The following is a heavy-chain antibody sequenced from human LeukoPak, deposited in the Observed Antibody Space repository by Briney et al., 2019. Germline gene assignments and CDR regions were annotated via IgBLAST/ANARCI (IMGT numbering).Heavy chain of an antibody. J-gene: IGHJ4*02. CDR1: GFKFSNHW. CDR3: ARNNWGIDD. D-gene: IGHD7-27*01. CDR2: INNDGSDT. Sequence: GGSLRLSCAASGFKFSNHWMHWVRQSPGKGLVWVARINNDGSDTSHADSVEGRFTISSDNAENTLYLQMNSLRVEDTAMYFCARNNWGIDDWGQGTLVTVSS. V-gene: IGHV3-74*01.